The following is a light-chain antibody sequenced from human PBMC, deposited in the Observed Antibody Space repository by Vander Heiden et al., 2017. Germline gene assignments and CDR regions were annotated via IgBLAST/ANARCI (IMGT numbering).Light chain of an antibody. CDR1: SSNIGKNY. J-gene: IGLJ3*02. Sequence: QSVLTQPPSVSAAPGQKVTISCSGSSSNIGKNYVSWYQQLPGTAPKLLIYENNKRPSGIPDRFSGSKSGTSATLGITGLQTGDEADYYCGTWDNSLSGVFGGGTKLTVL. CDR3: GTWDNSLSGV. V-gene: IGLV1-51*02. CDR2: ENN.